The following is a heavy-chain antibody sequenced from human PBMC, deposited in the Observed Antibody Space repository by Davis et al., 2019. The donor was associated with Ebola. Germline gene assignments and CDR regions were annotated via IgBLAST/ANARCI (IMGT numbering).Heavy chain of an antibody. V-gene: IGHV1-18*01. J-gene: IGHJ4*02. D-gene: IGHD3-16*01. CDR1: GYTFTSYG. CDR3: ARRVGARSGFDS. Sequence: ASVMVSCKASGYTFTSYGISWVRQPPGQGLEWMGWISAYNGNTNYAQKLQGRITMTRNISISTAYMGLSSLRSDDTAVYYCARRVGARSGFDSWGQGSLVTVSS. CDR2: ISAYNGNT.